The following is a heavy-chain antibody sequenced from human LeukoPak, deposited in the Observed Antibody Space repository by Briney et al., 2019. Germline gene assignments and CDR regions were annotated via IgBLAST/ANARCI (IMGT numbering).Heavy chain of an antibody. CDR1: GGSISSSSAY. D-gene: IGHD5-18*01. CDR3: VSPRGLSYGYFDY. CDR2: IYYSKNT. J-gene: IGHJ4*02. V-gene: IGHV4-39*01. Sequence: TASETLSLTCTVSGGSISSSSAYWGWIRQPPGEGLEWIGSIYYSKNTYYNPSLKSRVTISADTSKNQFSLTLGSVSATDTAVYYCVSPRGLSYGYFDYWGQGTLVTVSS.